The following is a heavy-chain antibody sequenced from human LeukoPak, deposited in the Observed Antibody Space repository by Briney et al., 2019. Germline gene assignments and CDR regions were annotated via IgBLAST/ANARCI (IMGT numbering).Heavy chain of an antibody. J-gene: IGHJ4*02. CDR2: ISAYNGNT. V-gene: IGHV1-18*01. CDR3: ARIGSGWSFDY. CDR1: VYIFTSYG. D-gene: IGHD6-19*01. Sequence: ASVKVSCKASVYIFTSYGISWVRQAPGQGLEWMGWISAYNGNTNYAQKLQGRVTMPTDTSTSTAYMELRSLRSDDTAVYYCARIGSGWSFDYWGQGTLVTVSS.